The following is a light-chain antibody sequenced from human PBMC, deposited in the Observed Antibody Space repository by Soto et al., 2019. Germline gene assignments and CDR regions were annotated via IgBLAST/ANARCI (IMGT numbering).Light chain of an antibody. CDR1: QSVSSD. CDR3: QQYNTWHPKLA. CDR2: GAS. Sequence: VVTQSPATLSVFPGETATLSCRASQSVSSDLAWYQQRPGQAPRLLIYGASTRATGIPARFRGSGSGTEFRLTISSLQSEDFATYYCQQYNTWHPKLAFGRGHRVDIK. V-gene: IGKV3-15*01. J-gene: IGKJ1*01.